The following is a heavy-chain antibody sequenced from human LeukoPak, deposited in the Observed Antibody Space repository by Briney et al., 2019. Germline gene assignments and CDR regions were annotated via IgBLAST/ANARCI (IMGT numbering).Heavy chain of an antibody. V-gene: IGHV1-2*02. CDR2: INPNSGGT. CDR3: AREGFKHPRGGAGTCYVDY. D-gene: IGHD6-13*01. J-gene: IGHJ4*02. CDR1: GYTFTGYY. Sequence: ASVKVSCKASGYTFTGYYMHWVRQAPGQGLEWMGWINPNSGGTNYAQKFQGRVTMTRDTSISTAYMELSRLRSDDTAVYYCAREGFKHPRGGAGTCYVDYWGQVTLVT.